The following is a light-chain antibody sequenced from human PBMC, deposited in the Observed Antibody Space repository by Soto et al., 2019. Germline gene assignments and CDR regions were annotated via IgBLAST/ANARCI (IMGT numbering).Light chain of an antibody. CDR1: NSNIGRNT. V-gene: IGLV1-44*01. Sequence: QSVLTQPPSASGTPGQRVTISCSGSNSNIGRNTVNWYQQLPGTAPKLLIYSDNLRPSGVPDRFSGSKSGTSASLAISGLQSECEGDYYCAVWDDSLNGFVFGAGTKLTVL. CDR3: AVWDDSLNGFV. CDR2: SDN. J-gene: IGLJ1*01.